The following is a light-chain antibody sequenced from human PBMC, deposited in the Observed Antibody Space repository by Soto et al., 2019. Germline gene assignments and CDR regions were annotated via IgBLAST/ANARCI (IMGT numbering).Light chain of an antibody. CDR2: DTN. CDR1: FGAVTKDNY. V-gene: IGLV7-46*01. CDR3: FLSYAGARPV. J-gene: IGLJ3*02. Sequence: QAVVTQEPSLTVSPGGTVTLTCGSSFGAVTKDNYPYWFQQKPGQAPRTLIYDTNNRQSWTPGRFSGSILGGKAALTLSGAQPEVGADYYCFLSYAGARPVFGGGTKLPVL.